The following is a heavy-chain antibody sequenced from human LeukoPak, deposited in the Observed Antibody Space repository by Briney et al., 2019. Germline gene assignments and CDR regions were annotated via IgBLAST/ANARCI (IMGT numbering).Heavy chain of an antibody. V-gene: IGHV3-30*02. Sequence: GGSLRLSCAASGFTFSSYGMHWVRQAPGKGLEWVAFIRHDGSNKYYADSVKGRFTISRDNSKNTLYLQMNSLRAEDTAVYYCAKDRNYDSSGLLDYWGQGTLVTVSS. D-gene: IGHD3-22*01. CDR1: GFTFSSYG. CDR3: AKDRNYDSSGLLDY. CDR2: IRHDGSNK. J-gene: IGHJ4*02.